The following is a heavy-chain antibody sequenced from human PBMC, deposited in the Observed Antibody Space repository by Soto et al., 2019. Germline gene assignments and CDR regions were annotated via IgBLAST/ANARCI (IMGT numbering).Heavy chain of an antibody. Sequence: ASVKVSCKASGYTLTGYAMHWVRQAPGQRLEWMGWINAGNGNTKYSQKFQGRVTITRDTSASTAYMELSSLRSEDSAVYYCARAVAVPADFDYWGQGTLVTVPQ. CDR1: GYTLTGYA. J-gene: IGHJ4*02. CDR2: INAGNGNT. V-gene: IGHV1-3*01. D-gene: IGHD6-19*01. CDR3: ARAVAVPADFDY.